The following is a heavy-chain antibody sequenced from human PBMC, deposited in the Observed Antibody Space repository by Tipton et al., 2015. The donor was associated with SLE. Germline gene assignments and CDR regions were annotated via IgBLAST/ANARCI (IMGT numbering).Heavy chain of an antibody. CDR2: IYYSGNT. J-gene: IGHJ3*02. CDR3: ARHGVGSSPGAFDI. V-gene: IGHV4-59*08. D-gene: IGHD6-13*01. CDR1: GDSISSYY. Sequence: TLSLTCTVSGDSISSYYWNWIRQPPGKGLEWIGYIYYSGNTNYNPSLQRRVTISVDTSKNQFSVKLSSVTAADTAVYYCARHGVGSSPGAFDIWGQGTMVTVSS.